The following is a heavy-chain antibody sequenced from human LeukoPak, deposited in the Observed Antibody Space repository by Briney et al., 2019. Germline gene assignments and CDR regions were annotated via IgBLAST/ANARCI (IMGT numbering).Heavy chain of an antibody. CDR1: GGSISSGGYY. V-gene: IGHV4-30-2*01. D-gene: IGHD3-10*01. Sequence: PSETLSLTCTVSGGSISSGGYYWSWIRQPPGKGLEWIGYIYHSGSTYYNPSLKSRVTISVDRSKNQFSLKLSSVTAADTAVHYCARRPVDYYGPPDDYWGQGTLVTVSS. CDR2: IYHSGST. CDR3: ARRPVDYYGPPDDY. J-gene: IGHJ4*02.